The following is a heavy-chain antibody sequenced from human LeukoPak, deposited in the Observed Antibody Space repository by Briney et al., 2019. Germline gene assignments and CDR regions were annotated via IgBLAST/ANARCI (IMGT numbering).Heavy chain of an antibody. CDR1: GFTFDDYG. V-gene: IGHV3-20*04. J-gene: IGHJ4*02. CDR3: ARDPKTYYYDSSGHNFDY. Sequence: GGSLRLSCAASGFTFDDYGMSWVRQAPGKGLEWVSGINWNGGSTGYADSVKGRFTISRDNAKNSLYLQMNSLRAEDTALYYCARDPKTYYYDSSGHNFDYWGQGTLVTVS. CDR2: INWNGGST. D-gene: IGHD3-22*01.